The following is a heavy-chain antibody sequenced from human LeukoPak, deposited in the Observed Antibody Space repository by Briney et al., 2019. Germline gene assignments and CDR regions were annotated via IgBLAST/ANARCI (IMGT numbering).Heavy chain of an antibody. CDR1: GFTFCTYA. CDR2: ISYDGRNK. V-gene: IGHV3-30*09. CDR3: ARGLIREGYYFDY. D-gene: IGHD2-21*01. Sequence: GRSLRLSCAASGFTFCTYAMHWARQAPGHGLKWVTVISYDGRNKYHAYSVKGRFAITRDNSNNMLYLQMNSLRAEDTAVYYCARGLIREGYYFDYWPQGTLVTVSS. J-gene: IGHJ4*02.